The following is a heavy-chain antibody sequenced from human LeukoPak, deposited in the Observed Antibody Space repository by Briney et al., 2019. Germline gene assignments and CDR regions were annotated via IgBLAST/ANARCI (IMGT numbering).Heavy chain of an antibody. Sequence: ASVKVSCKASGYTFTDHYMHWVRQAPGQELEWMGWINPNSGDTHYAQKFQGRVTMTRDTSISTAYMELSRLRSDDTAVYYCARALTGELYYFDYWGQGTLVTVSS. CDR1: GYTFTDHY. CDR3: ARALTGELYYFDY. D-gene: IGHD7-27*01. V-gene: IGHV1-2*02. J-gene: IGHJ4*02. CDR2: INPNSGDT.